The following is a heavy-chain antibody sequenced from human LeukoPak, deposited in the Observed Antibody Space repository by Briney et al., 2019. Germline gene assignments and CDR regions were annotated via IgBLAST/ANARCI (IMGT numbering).Heavy chain of an antibody. CDR3: AKGLSIVVVPAAVDP. J-gene: IGHJ5*02. CDR2: ISGSGGST. CDR1: GFTFSSYA. D-gene: IGHD2-2*01. Sequence: PGGSLRLSCAASGFTFSSYAMSWVRQAPGKGLEWVSAISGSGGSTYYADSVKGRFTISRDNSKNTLYLQMNSLRAEDTAVYYCAKGLSIVVVPAAVDPWGQGTLVTVSS. V-gene: IGHV3-23*01.